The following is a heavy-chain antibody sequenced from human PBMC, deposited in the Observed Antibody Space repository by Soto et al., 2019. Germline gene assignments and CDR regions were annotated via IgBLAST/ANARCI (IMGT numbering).Heavy chain of an antibody. CDR1: GFTFSSYG. CDR3: AKGDMHYYDSSGYYWGVDY. CDR2: ISYDGSNK. V-gene: IGHV3-30*18. D-gene: IGHD3-22*01. J-gene: IGHJ4*02. Sequence: QVQLVESGGGVVQPGRSLRLSCAASGFTFSSYGMHWVRQAPGKGLGWVAVISYDGSNKYHADSVKGRFTISRDNSKNTLYLQMNSLRAEDTAVYYCAKGDMHYYDSSGYYWGVDYWGQGTLVTVSS.